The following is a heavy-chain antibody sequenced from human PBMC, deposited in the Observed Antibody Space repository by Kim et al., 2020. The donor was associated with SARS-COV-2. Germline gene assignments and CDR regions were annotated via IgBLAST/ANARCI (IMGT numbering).Heavy chain of an antibody. V-gene: IGHV3-74*01. CDR2: INSDGSST. J-gene: IGHJ6*02. CDR1: GFTFSSYW. D-gene: IGHD1-26*01. Sequence: GGSLRLSCAASGFTFSSYWMHWVRQAPGKGLVWVSRINSDGSSTSYADSVKGRFTISRDNAKNTLYLQMNSLRAEDTAVYYCARDMKTVVGATTYFSRYCCYGRDVWGQGTTVTVSS. CDR3: ARDMKTVVGATTYFSRYCCYGRDV.